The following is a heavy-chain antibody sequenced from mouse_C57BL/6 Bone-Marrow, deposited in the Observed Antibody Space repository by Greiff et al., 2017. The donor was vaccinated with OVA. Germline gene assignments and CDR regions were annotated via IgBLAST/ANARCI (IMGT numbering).Heavy chain of an antibody. CDR1: GFSLTSYG. J-gene: IGHJ4*01. D-gene: IGHD2-5*01. CDR3: ARTRYYSNYVGAMDY. V-gene: IGHV2-2*01. Sequence: VQGVESGPGLVQPSQRLSITCTVSGFSLTSYGVHWVRQSPGKGLEWLGVIWSGGSTDYNAAFISRLSISKDNSKSQVFFKMNSLQADDTAIYYCARTRYYSNYVGAMDYWGQGTSVTVSS. CDR2: IWSGGST.